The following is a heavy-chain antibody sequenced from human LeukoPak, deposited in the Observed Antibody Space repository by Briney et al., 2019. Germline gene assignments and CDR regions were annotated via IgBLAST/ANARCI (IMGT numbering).Heavy chain of an antibody. CDR1: GGSISSNNYY. V-gene: IGHV4-39*01. J-gene: IGHJ4*02. Sequence: PSETLSLTCTVSGGSISSNNYYWGWIRQPPGKGLEWIGSIYYSGSTYYNPSLKSRVTISVDTSKNQFSLKLSSVTAADTAVYYCARRMRTVTHEGFDYWGQGTLVTVSS. CDR3: ARRMRTVTHEGFDY. D-gene: IGHD4-11*01. CDR2: IYYSGST.